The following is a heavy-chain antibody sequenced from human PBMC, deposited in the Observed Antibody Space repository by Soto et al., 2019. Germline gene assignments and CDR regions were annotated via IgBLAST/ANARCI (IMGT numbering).Heavy chain of an antibody. CDR2: ISGSGGST. CDR1: RFTFSSYA. J-gene: IGHJ4*02. CDR3: AKWLGDGGLRSAFGY. V-gene: IGHV3-23*01. D-gene: IGHD5-12*01. Sequence: EVQLLESGGGLVQPGGSLRLSCAASRFTFSSYAMSWVRQAPGKGLEWVSAISGSGGSTYYADSVKGRFTISRDNSKNTLYLQMNSLRAEDTAVYYCAKWLGDGGLRSAFGYWGQGTLVTVSS.